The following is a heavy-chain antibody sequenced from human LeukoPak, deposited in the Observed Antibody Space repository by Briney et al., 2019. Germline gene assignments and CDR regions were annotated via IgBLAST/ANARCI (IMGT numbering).Heavy chain of an antibody. CDR2: IHTSGST. CDR1: GGSISSYY. J-gene: IGHJ4*02. V-gene: IGHV4-4*07. CDR3: ARDRYYYGSGSYYFDY. D-gene: IGHD3-10*01. Sequence: SETLSLTCTVSGGSISSYYWSWVRQPPGKGLEWIGRIHTSGSTNYNSSLKSRVTMSVDTSKNQFSLKLSSVTAADTAVYYCARDRYYYGSGSYYFDYWGQGTLVTVSS.